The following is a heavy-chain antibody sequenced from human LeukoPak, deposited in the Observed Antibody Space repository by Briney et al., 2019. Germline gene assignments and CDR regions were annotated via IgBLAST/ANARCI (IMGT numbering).Heavy chain of an antibody. CDR1: GFTFSNAW. CDR3: TTDTYSGSSHGGY. D-gene: IGHD1-26*01. CDR2: VKSKTDGRTT. Sequence: PGGSLRLSCAASGFTFSNAWMSWVRQAPGKGLEWVGRVKSKTDGRTTDYAAPVNGRFTISRDDSKNTLDLQMNSLKTEDTAVYYCTTDTYSGSSHGGYWGQGTLVTVSS. V-gene: IGHV3-15*01. J-gene: IGHJ4*02.